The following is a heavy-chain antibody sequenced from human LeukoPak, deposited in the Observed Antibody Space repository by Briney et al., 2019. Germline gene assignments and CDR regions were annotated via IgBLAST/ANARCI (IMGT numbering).Heavy chain of an antibody. CDR2: IWYDGSNK. CDR1: GFTFNTYG. CDR3: ARVACTGNSCRPYHYYGMDV. V-gene: IGHV3-33*01. J-gene: IGHJ6*02. Sequence: GSLRLSCAASGFTFNTYGMNWVRQAPGKGLEWVAVIWYDGSNKYYADTVKGRFTISRDNSKNTLYLQMNSLRAEDTAVYFCARVACTGNSCRPYHYYGMDVWGQGTTVTVSS. D-gene: IGHD2-15*01.